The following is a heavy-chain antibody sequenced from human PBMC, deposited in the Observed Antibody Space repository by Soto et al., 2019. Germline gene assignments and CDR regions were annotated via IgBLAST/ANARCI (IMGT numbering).Heavy chain of an antibody. Sequence: GGSLRLSCAASGFTFSSYSMNWVRQAPGKGLEWVSYISSSSRIISYADSVKGRFTISRDNAKNSLYLELKSLRDEDTALYYCARDYEYAFATWGQGTMVTV. D-gene: IGHD3-3*01. CDR1: GFTFSSYS. V-gene: IGHV3-48*02. CDR3: ARDYEYAFAT. J-gene: IGHJ3*02. CDR2: ISSSSRII.